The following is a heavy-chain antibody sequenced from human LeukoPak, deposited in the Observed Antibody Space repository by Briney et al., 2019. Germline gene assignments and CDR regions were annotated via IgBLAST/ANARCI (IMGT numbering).Heavy chain of an antibody. CDR2: ITGSGDTT. Sequence: GGSLRLSCAASGFTFSSYAMSWVRQAPGKGLEWVSGITGSGDTTHHVGSVKGRFTISRDNSKNTLFLQMNSLRLEDTALYYCARAYGSSGYFQLPIDYWGQGILVSVSS. V-gene: IGHV3-23*01. J-gene: IGHJ4*02. CDR3: ARAYGSSGYFQLPIDY. D-gene: IGHD3-22*01. CDR1: GFTFSSYA.